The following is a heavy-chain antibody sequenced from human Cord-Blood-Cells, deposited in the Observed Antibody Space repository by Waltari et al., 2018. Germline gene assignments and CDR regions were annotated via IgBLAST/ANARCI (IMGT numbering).Heavy chain of an antibody. J-gene: IGHJ4*02. CDR1: GGTFSSYA. CDR2: IIPIFGTA. Sequence: QVQLVQSGAEVKKPGSSVKVSCKASGGTFSSYAISWVRQAPGQGLEWMGGIIPIFGTANYAQKCQGRVTITADESTSTAYMELGSLRSEDTAVYYCARDYDFWSGYYIVFGYWGQGTLVTVSS. CDR3: ARDYDFWSGYYIVFGY. V-gene: IGHV1-69*01. D-gene: IGHD3-3*01.